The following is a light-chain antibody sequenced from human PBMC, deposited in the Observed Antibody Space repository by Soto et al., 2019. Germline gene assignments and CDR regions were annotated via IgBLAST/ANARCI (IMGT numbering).Light chain of an antibody. CDR1: QSISNY. V-gene: IGKV1-39*01. Sequence: DIQMTQSPSPLSASVGDRVTITCRASQSISNYLNWYQQKPGKAPKLLMYAASSWQSGVPSRFSGSVSGTDFTLPISSLQPEDFATYYCQQSYSTPRTFGQRTRLRIK. CDR3: QQSYSTPRT. J-gene: IGKJ1*01. CDR2: AAS.